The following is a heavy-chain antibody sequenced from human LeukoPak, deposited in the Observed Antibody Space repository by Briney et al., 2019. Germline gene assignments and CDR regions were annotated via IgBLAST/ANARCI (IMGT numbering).Heavy chain of an antibody. CDR2: IYHSGST. V-gene: IGHV4-38-2*02. Sequence: SETLSLTCTVSGYSISSGYYWGWIRQPPGKGLEWIGSIYHSGSTNYNPSLKSRVTISVDTSKNQFSLKLSSVTAADTAVYYCARVSIAAAGLDYWGQGTLVTVSS. J-gene: IGHJ4*02. CDR3: ARVSIAAAGLDY. CDR1: GYSISSGYY. D-gene: IGHD6-13*01.